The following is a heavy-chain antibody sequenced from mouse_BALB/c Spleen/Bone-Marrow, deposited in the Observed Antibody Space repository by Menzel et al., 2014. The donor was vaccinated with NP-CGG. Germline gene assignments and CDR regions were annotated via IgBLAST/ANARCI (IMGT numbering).Heavy chain of an antibody. CDR3: SRGTRYYFDY. CDR2: IDPADDTT. V-gene: IGHV14-3*02. CDR1: GFNIKDTY. Sequence: VQLQQSGAELVKPGASVKLSCTTSGFNIKDTYIHWVKRRPEQGLDWIGRIDPADDTTIYDPKFQDKATITTDTSSSMAYLQLISLTSEDAAVYFCSRGTRYYFDYWGQGTTLTVSS. D-gene: IGHD1-1*01. J-gene: IGHJ2*01.